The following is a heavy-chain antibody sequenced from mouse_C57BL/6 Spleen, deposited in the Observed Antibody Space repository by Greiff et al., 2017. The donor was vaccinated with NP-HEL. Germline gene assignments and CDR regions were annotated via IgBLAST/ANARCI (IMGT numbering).Heavy chain of an antibody. Sequence: VKLMESGPGLVAPSQSLSITCTVSGFSLTSYGVDWVRQSPGKGLEWLGVIWGVGSTNYNSALKSRLSISKDNSKSQVVLQMNSRQADDTDMYYCASGAHYGSSSPCADWGQGTLVTVSA. D-gene: IGHD1-1*01. CDR1: GFSLTSYG. J-gene: IGHJ3*01. V-gene: IGHV2-6*01. CDR2: IWGVGST. CDR3: ASGAHYGSSSPCAD.